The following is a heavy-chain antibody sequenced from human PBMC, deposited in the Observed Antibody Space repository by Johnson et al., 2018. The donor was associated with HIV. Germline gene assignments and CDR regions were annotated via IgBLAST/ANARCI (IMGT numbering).Heavy chain of an antibody. Sequence: VQLVESGGGVVQPGRSLRLSCAASGFTFSDSAMHWVRQAPGKVLEWVAVISFDGSTIYYANSVEGRFTISRDNSNNTLSLHMSSLRAEDTAVYYCAPENGRNAFDIWGQGTMVAVSS. D-gene: IGHD1-14*01. V-gene: IGHV3-30-3*01. CDR3: APENGRNAFDI. J-gene: IGHJ3*02. CDR2: ISFDGSTI. CDR1: GFTFSDSA.